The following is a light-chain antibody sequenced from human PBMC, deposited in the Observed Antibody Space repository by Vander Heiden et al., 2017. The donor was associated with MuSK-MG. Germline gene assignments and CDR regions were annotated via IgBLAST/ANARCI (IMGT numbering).Light chain of an antibody. CDR1: SSDVGGYNY. V-gene: IGLV2-14*01. CDR3: SSYTSSSTLV. Sequence: QSALTPPAPVSGSPGQSIPISCTGTSSDVGGYNYVSWYQQHPGNAPILMCVDVSNRPSGVSNRCSGSKSGTTAAPTIFGLQAEDEAYYYCSSYTSSSTLVFGGGTKLTVL. CDR2: DVS. J-gene: IGLJ2*01.